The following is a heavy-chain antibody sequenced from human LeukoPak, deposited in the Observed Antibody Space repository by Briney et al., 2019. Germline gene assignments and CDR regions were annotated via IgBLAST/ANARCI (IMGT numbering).Heavy chain of an antibody. CDR1: GGSISSYY. CDR3: ARAEREAAAGIIDY. CDR2: IYYSGST. J-gene: IGHJ4*02. Sequence: SETLSLTCTVSGGSISSYYWSWIRQPPGKGLEWIGYIYYSGSTNYNPSLKSRVTISVETSKNEFSLKLRSVTAADTAVYYCARAEREAAAGIIDYWGQGTLVTVSS. D-gene: IGHD6-13*01. V-gene: IGHV4-59*01.